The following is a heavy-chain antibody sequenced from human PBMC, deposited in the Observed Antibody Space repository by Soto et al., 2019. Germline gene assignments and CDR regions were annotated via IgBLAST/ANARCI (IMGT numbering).Heavy chain of an antibody. J-gene: IGHJ4*02. CDR3: ARDRGRRWELTDFDY. V-gene: IGHV1-69*08. CDR2: IIPILGIA. D-gene: IGHD1-26*01. Sequence: QVQLVQSGAEVKKPGSSVKVSCKASGGTFSSYTISSVRQAPGQGLEWMGRIIPILGIANYAQKFQGRVTITADKSTSTAYMELSSLRSEDTAVYYCARDRGRRWELTDFDYWGQGTLVTVSS. CDR1: GGTFSSYT.